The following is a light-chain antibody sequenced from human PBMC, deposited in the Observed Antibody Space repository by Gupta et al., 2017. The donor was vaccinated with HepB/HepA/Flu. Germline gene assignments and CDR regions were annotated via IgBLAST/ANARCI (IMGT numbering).Light chain of an antibody. Sequence: EIVLTQSPDFQSVAPKEKVTITCRASQSIGHTLQWYQQKPDQSPKLLIKYASQSFSGVPSRFSGSGSGTDFTLTINSLEAEDAATYYCQQSSSLPVTFGQGTKVEIK. CDR1: QSIGHT. J-gene: IGKJ1*01. V-gene: IGKV6-21*01. CDR3: QQSSSLPVT. CDR2: YAS.